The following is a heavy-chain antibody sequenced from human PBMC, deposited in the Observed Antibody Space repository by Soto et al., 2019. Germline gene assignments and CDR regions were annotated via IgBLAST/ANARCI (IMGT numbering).Heavy chain of an antibody. Sequence: QVQLQESGPGLVKPSGTLSLTCAVSGGSISSNDWWTWVRQPPGKGLEWIAETFHSGSTNYNPSRKGRVTVSVXXSXNXXSLTLSSVTAADTAVYYCARTYHYDSSGYFYYFDYWGQGTLVTVSS. CDR2: TFHSGST. J-gene: IGHJ4*02. V-gene: IGHV4-4*02. D-gene: IGHD3-22*01. CDR1: GGSISSNDW. CDR3: ARTYHYDSSGYFYYFDY.